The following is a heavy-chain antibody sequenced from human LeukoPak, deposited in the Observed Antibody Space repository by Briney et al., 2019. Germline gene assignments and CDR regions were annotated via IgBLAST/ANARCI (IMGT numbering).Heavy chain of an antibody. V-gene: IGHV3-23*01. CDR2: ISGSGGST. D-gene: IGHD2-15*01. Sequence: PGGSLRLSCAASGFTFSSYAMSWVRQAPGKGLEWVSDISGSGGSTYYADSVKGRFTISRDNSKNTLYLQMNSLRAEDTAVYYCAKDPNCSGGSCYLTYFDYWGQGTLVTVSS. J-gene: IGHJ4*02. CDR1: GFTFSSYA. CDR3: AKDPNCSGGSCYLTYFDY.